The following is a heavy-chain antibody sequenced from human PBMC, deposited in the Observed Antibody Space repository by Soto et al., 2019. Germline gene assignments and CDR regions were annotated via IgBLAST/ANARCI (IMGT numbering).Heavy chain of an antibody. V-gene: IGHV4-31*03. J-gene: IGHJ4*02. D-gene: IGHD3-22*01. Sequence: QVQLQESGPGLVKPSQTLSLTCTVSGGSISSGGYYWSWIRQHPGKGLEWIGYIYYSGSTYYNPSLKSRVTLSVATSKNQFSLKLSSVTAADTAVYYCAREISYYDSSGYYYVYFDYWGQGTLVTVSS. CDR1: GGSISSGGYY. CDR2: IYYSGST. CDR3: AREISYYDSSGYYYVYFDY.